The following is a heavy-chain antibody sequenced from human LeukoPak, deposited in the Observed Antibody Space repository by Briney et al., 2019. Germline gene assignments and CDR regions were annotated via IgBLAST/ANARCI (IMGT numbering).Heavy chain of an antibody. J-gene: IGHJ3*02. D-gene: IGHD1-26*01. CDR3: ARGGSYLSAFDI. V-gene: IGHV3-53*01. CDR2: IYSGGST. Sequence: GGPLRFSCAASGFTFSTYAMNWVRQAPGKGLEWVSIIYSGGSTFYADSVKGRFTISRDNSKNTLYLQMNSLRAEDTAVYYCARGGSYLSAFDIWGQGTMVTVSS. CDR1: GFTFSTYA.